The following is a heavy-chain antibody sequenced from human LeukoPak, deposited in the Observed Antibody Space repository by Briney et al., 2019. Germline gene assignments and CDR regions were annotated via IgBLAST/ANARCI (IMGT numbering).Heavy chain of an antibody. CDR1: GFTFSSYA. Sequence: GGSLRLSCAASGFTFSSYAMSWVRQAPGKGLEWVSAISGSGGSTYYADSVKGRFTISRDNSKNTLYLQMNSLRAEDTAVYYCARDEAYCGGDCYSDYWGQGTLVTVSS. J-gene: IGHJ4*02. CDR2: ISGSGGST. CDR3: ARDEAYCGGDCYSDY. D-gene: IGHD2-21*02. V-gene: IGHV3-23*01.